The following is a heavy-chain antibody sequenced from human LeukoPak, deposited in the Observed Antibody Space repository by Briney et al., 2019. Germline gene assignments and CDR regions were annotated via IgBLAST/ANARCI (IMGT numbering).Heavy chain of an antibody. V-gene: IGHV3-9*01. CDR3: AKDHTSGSQSFAHLLD. D-gene: IGHD1-26*01. CDR1: GFTFSSYS. CDR2: ISWNSGSI. Sequence: GGSLRLSCAASGFTFSSYSMNWVRQTPGKGLEWVSGISWNSGSIGYAASVKGRFTISRDNAKNSLYLQMNSLRAEDTALYYCAKDHTSGSQSFAHLLDWGQGTLVTVSS. J-gene: IGHJ4*02.